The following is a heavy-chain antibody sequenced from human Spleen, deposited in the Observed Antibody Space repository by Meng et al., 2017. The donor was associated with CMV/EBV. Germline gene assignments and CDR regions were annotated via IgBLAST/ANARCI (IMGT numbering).Heavy chain of an antibody. V-gene: IGHV1-18*01. CDR3: ARGMVRGVMTKGAFDI. Sequence: ASVKVSCKASGYTFTNYDISWVRQAPGQGLEWIGWISTYSGNTNYAQKLQGRVTMTTDTSTSTAYMDLKSLRSDDTAVYYCARGMVRGVMTKGAFDIWGQGTMVTVSS. CDR1: GYTFTNYD. D-gene: IGHD3-10*01. J-gene: IGHJ3*02. CDR2: ISTYSGNT.